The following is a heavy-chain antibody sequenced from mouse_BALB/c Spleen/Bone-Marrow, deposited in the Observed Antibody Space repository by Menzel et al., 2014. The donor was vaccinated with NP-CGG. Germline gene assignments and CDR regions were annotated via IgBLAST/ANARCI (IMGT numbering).Heavy chain of an antibody. CDR3: VRSEDGWFAY. J-gene: IGHJ3*01. Sequence: EVQLVESGGGLVQPKGSLKLSCAASGFTFNTSAMNWVRQAPGKGLEWVARIRSKSNNYATYYADSVKDRFTISRDDSKNMVELQRNNLKTEDTAMYYGVRSEDGWFAYWGQGTLVTVSA. D-gene: IGHD2-3*01. CDR2: IRSKSNNYAT. V-gene: IGHV10-1*02. CDR1: GFTFNTSA.